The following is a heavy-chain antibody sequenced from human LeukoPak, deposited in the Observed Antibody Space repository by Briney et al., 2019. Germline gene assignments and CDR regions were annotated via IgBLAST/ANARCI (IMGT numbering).Heavy chain of an antibody. CDR2: IYYSGST. CDR3: ARESIFWGGHNMDV. J-gene: IGHJ6*03. Sequence: RTSQTLSLTCTVSGGSISSGDYYWSWIRQPPGKGLEWIGYIYYSGSTYYNPSLKSRVTISVDTSKNQFSLRLSSVTAADTAVYFCARESIFWGGHNMDVWGKGTTVTVSS. CDR1: GGSISSGDYY. D-gene: IGHD3-3*01. V-gene: IGHV4-30-4*08.